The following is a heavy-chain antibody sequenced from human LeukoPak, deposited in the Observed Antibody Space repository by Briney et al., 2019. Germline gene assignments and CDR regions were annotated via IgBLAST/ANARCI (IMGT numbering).Heavy chain of an antibody. CDR1: GFTFSSYS. Sequence: PGGSLRLSCAASGFTFSSYSMNWVRQAPGKGLEWVSSISSSSSYIYYADSVKGRFTISRDNAKNSLYLQMNSLRAEDTAVYYCARVVGGDSSDYYLGIDYWGQGTLVTVSS. V-gene: IGHV3-21*01. CDR3: ARVVGGDSSDYYLGIDY. CDR2: ISSSSSYI. D-gene: IGHD3-22*01. J-gene: IGHJ4*02.